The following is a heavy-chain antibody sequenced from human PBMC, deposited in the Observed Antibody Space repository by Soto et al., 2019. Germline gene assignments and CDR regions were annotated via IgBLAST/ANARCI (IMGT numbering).Heavy chain of an antibody. V-gene: IGHV4-4*07. CDR2: IYTSGST. CDR3: ASERGYYDFWSGYYANWLDP. J-gene: IGHJ5*02. Sequence: PSETLSLTCTVSGGSISSYYWSWIRQPAGKGLEWIGRIYTSGSTNYNPSLKSRVTMSVDTSKNQFSLKLSSVTAADTAVYYCASERGYYDFWSGYYANWLDPWGPGTLVTVSS. D-gene: IGHD3-3*01. CDR1: GGSISSYY.